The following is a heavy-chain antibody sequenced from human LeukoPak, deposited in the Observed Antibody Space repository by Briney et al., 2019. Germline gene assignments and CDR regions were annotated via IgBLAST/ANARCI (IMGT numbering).Heavy chain of an antibody. CDR1: GFTFSSYS. J-gene: IGHJ4*02. CDR3: ASTSGWYEPIDY. CDR2: ISSSSSTL. Sequence: SGGSLPHSRAASGFTFSSYSMSWVRQAPGKGLEWVAYISSSSSTLHYADPVKGRFTISRDNAKNSLYLQMNSLRAEDTAVYYCASTSGWYEPIDYWGQGTLVTVSS. V-gene: IGHV3-48*01. D-gene: IGHD6-19*01.